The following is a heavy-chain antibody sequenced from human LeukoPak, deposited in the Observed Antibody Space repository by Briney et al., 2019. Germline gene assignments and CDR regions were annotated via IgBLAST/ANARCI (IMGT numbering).Heavy chain of an antibody. J-gene: IGHJ3*02. Sequence: SETLSLTCTVSGGSISSYYWSWIRQPPGKGLEWIGYVFHSGSTNYKPSLKSRVTISADTSKNQFSLKLASVTAADTAIYYCARRNDFDIWGQGTMVTVSS. CDR2: VFHSGST. V-gene: IGHV4-59*08. CDR3: ARRNDFDI. CDR1: GGSISSYY.